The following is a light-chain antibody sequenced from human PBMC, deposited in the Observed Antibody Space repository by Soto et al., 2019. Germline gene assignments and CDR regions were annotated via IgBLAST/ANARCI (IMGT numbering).Light chain of an antibody. CDR1: QSVSSN. Sequence: EIVMTQSPATLSVSPGERATLSCRASQSVSSNLAWSQKKPGQAPRLLIYGASTRATGIPARFSGSGSGTEFTVTISSLRSEDFAVYYCQQYNNWPGYTFGQGTKLEIK. CDR2: GAS. CDR3: QQYNNWPGYT. V-gene: IGKV3-15*01. J-gene: IGKJ2*01.